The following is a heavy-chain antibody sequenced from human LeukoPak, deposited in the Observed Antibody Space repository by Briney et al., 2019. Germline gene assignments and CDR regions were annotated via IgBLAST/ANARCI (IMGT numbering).Heavy chain of an antibody. Sequence: SVKVSCKASGGTFSSYAISWVRQAPGQGLEWMGRVIPILGIANYAQKFQGRVTITADKSTSTAYMELSSLRSEDTAVYYCARDRGVVVVAAITESAPPWYFDLWGRGTLVTVSS. CDR2: VIPILGIA. CDR3: ARDRGVVVVAAITESAPPWYFDL. D-gene: IGHD2-15*01. V-gene: IGHV1-69*04. CDR1: GGTFSSYA. J-gene: IGHJ2*01.